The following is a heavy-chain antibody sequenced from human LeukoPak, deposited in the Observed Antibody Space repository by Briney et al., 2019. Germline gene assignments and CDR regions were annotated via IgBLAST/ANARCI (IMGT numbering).Heavy chain of an antibody. D-gene: IGHD2-21*02. CDR3: TSWGDTTAEYFQR. J-gene: IGHJ1*01. Sequence: GGSLRLSCAASGFTFSDYYMSWIRQAPGKGLEWVSHISGSGSTIYYGDSVKGRFTISRDNAKNSMYLQMNSLRVEDTAVYYCTSWGDTTAEYFQRWGQGTLVTVSS. V-gene: IGHV3-11*04. CDR1: GFTFSDYY. CDR2: ISGSGSTI.